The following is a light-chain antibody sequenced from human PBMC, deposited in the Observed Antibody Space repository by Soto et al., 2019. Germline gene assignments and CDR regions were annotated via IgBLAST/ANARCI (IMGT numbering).Light chain of an antibody. CDR1: ISDLGGYNY. J-gene: IGLJ1*01. CDR2: EVS. CDR3: SSYTISTTLV. V-gene: IGLV2-14*01. Sequence: QSLLTQPASVSGSPGQSITISCTGTISDLGGYNYVSWYQQHPGKAPKLMIYEVSNRPSGVSNRFSGSKSGNTASLTISGLQAEDEADYYCSSYTISTTLVFGTGTKVTVL.